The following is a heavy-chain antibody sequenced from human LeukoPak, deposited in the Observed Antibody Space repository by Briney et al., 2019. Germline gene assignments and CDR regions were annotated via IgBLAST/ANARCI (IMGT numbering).Heavy chain of an antibody. CDR3: ARVFGCMDV. D-gene: IGHD3-10*02. CDR2: ISGSGGST. J-gene: IGHJ6*02. Sequence: GGSLRLSCAASGFTFSSYAMSWVRQAPGKGLEWVSAISGSGGSTYYADSVKGRFTISRDNAKNSLYLQMNSLRAEDTAVYYCARVFGCMDVWGQGTTVTVSS. CDR1: GFTFSSYA. V-gene: IGHV3-23*01.